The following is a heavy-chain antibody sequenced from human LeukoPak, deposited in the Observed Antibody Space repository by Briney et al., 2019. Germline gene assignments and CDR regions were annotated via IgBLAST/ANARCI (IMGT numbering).Heavy chain of an antibody. D-gene: IGHD2-2*01. Sequence: GESLKISCKGSGYSFTSYWIGWVRQMPGKGLEWMGIIYPGDSDTRYSPSFQGQVTISADKSISTAYLQWSSLKASDTAMYYCARHVVPAARYYYMDVWGKGTTVTISS. J-gene: IGHJ6*03. V-gene: IGHV5-51*01. CDR3: ARHVVPAARYYYMDV. CDR2: IYPGDSDT. CDR1: GYSFTSYW.